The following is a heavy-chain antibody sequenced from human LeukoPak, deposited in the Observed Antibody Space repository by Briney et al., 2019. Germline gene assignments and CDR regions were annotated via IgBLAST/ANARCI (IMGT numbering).Heavy chain of an antibody. CDR1: GFRLNSYD. J-gene: IGHJ4*02. CDR3: LLAARDY. V-gene: IGHV3-23*01. Sequence: QSGGSLRPSRAASGFRLNSYDMSWVRQPPGKGLEWVSGLGGDSDSTYYADSVKGRFTISRDISKNTLYLQMSSLRAEDTAVYYCLLAARDYWGQGTLVTVSS. CDR2: LGGDSDST. D-gene: IGHD6-25*01.